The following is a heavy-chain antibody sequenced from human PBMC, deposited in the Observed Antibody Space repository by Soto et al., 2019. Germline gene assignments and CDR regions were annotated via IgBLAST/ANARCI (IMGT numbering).Heavy chain of an antibody. CDR1: GFTFSSYA. V-gene: IGHV3-64D*08. D-gene: IGHD6-19*01. CDR3: AVVAGSYYFDS. CDR2: IKNSGSST. Sequence: EVQLVESGGGLVQSGGSLRLSCSASGFTFSSYAMHWVRQAPGKGLEYVSAIKNSGSSTNYADSVKGRFTVSRDNSKNTLYLQMCSLRSEDTAVYYCAVVAGSYYFDSWGHGTLVTVSS. J-gene: IGHJ4*01.